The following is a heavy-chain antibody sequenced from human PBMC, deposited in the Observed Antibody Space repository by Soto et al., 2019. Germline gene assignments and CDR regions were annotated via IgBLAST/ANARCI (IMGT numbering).Heavy chain of an antibody. CDR2: IYYSGST. CDR1: GGSISSYY. D-gene: IGHD2-2*03. J-gene: IGHJ4*02. CDR3: AREGNLGRWIQPLDS. Sequence: SETLSLTCTVSGGSISSYYWTWIRQPPGKGLEWIGYIYYSGSTNYNPSLKSRVTISVDTSKNQFSLKLISVTTADTAVYFCAREGNLGRWIQPLDSWGQGTLVTVSS. V-gene: IGHV4-59*01.